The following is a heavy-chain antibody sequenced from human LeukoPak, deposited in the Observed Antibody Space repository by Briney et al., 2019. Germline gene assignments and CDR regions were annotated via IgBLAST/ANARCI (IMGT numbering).Heavy chain of an antibody. CDR3: ARYANSPYYYYAMDV. V-gene: IGHV3-53*01. J-gene: IGHJ6*02. CDR2: IYRAGDT. Sequence: GGSLRLSCAASGFTVSSNYMTWVRQAPGKGLEWVSVIYRAGDTYYADSVKGRFTISRDNSKNTLYLQMNNLRAEDTAVYYCARYANSPYYYYAMDVWGQGTTVTVSS. CDR1: GFTVSSNY. D-gene: IGHD4/OR15-4a*01.